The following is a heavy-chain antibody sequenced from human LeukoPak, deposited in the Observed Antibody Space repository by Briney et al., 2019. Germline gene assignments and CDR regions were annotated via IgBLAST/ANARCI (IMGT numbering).Heavy chain of an antibody. D-gene: IGHD3-22*01. CDR2: IYHSGST. Sequence: PSETLSLTCAVSGYSISSGYYWGWIRQPPGKGLEWIGSIYHSGSTYYNPSLKSRVTISVDTSKNQFSLKLSSVTAADTAVYYCARGNYDSSGYYYFDYWGQGTLVTVSS. V-gene: IGHV4-38-2*01. CDR3: ARGNYDSSGYYYFDY. J-gene: IGHJ4*02. CDR1: GYSISSGYY.